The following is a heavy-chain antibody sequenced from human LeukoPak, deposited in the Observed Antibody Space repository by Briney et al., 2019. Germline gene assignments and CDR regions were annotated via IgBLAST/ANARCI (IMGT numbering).Heavy chain of an antibody. V-gene: IGHV3-48*04. CDR2: ISSSGSTI. CDR1: GYSFTTYW. CDR3: AREEGLDY. Sequence: GESLKISCKGSGYSFTTYWIGWVRQAPGKGLEWVSYISSSGSTIDYADSVKGRFTISRDNAKNSLYLQMNSLRAEDTAVYYCAREEGLDYWGQGTLVTVSS. D-gene: IGHD5-12*01. J-gene: IGHJ4*02.